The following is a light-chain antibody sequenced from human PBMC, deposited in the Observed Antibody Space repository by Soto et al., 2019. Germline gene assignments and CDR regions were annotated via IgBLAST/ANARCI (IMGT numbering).Light chain of an antibody. CDR3: MQPLQTPRT. J-gene: IGKJ1*01. CDR2: LGS. Sequence: DIVVTQSPLSLPVTPGEPASISCRSSQSLLHSNGYNYLDWYLQKPGQSPHLLIYLGSNRSSGVPDRFSGSGSGTDFTLKISRVEAEDVGVYYCMQPLQTPRTFGQGTKVEIK. CDR1: QSLLHSNGYNY. V-gene: IGKV2-28*01.